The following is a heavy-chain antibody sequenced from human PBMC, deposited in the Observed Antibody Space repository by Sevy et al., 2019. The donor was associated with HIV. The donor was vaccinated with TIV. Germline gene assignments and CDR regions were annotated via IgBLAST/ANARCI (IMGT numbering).Heavy chain of an antibody. D-gene: IGHD3-22*01. CDR3: ARENGDSSGYHNNWFDP. V-gene: IGHV4-59*01. CDR2: IYYSGST. Sequence: SETLSLTCTVSGGSISSYYWSWIRQPPGKGLEWIGYIYYSGSTNYNPSLKSRVTISVDTSKNQFSLKLGSVTAADTAVYYCARENGDSSGYHNNWFDPWGQGTLVTVSS. J-gene: IGHJ5*02. CDR1: GGSISSYY.